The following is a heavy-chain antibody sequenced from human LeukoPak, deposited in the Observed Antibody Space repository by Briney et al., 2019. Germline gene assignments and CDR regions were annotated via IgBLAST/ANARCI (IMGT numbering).Heavy chain of an antibody. V-gene: IGHV3-30*18. CDR3: AKDASRALDY. Sequence: GGSLRLSCAASGVTLSPYGMHWVRQAPGKGLEWVAVISYDGSNKYYADSVKGRFTISRDNSKNTLYLQMNSLRAEDTAVYYCAKDASRALDYWGQGTLVTVSS. CDR1: GVTLSPYG. CDR2: ISYDGSNK. D-gene: IGHD2-2*01. J-gene: IGHJ4*02.